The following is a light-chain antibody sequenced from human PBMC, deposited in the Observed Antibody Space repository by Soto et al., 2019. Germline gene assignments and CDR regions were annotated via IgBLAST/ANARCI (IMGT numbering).Light chain of an antibody. CDR2: GNS. V-gene: IGLV1-40*01. CDR3: QSYDSSLSVV. Sequence: QSVLTQPPSVSGAPGQRVTISCTGSSSNIGAGYDVHWYQQLPGTAPKLLIYGNSNRPSGVPDRFSGSKSGTSASLAITGLQAEDEVDYYCQSYDSSLSVVFGGGTKVTVL. J-gene: IGLJ2*01. CDR1: SSNIGAGYD.